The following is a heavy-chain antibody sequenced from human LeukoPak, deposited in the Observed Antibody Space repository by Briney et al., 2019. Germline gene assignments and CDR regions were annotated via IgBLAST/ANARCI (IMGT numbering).Heavy chain of an antibody. CDR1: GFTFSNAW. Sequence: GGSLTLSCAASGFTFSNAWMSWVRQAPGKGLEWVGRIKSKTDGGTTDYAAPVKGRFTISRDDSKNTLYLQMNSLKTEDTAVYYCTTFLVVPAATENYWGQGTLVTVSS. CDR3: TTFLVVPAATENY. V-gene: IGHV3-15*01. CDR2: IKSKTDGGTT. J-gene: IGHJ4*02. D-gene: IGHD2-2*01.